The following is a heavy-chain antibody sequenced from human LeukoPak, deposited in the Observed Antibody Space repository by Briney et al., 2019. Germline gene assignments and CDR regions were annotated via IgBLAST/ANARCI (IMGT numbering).Heavy chain of an antibody. Sequence: GGSLRLSCAASGFTFSDYYMSWIRQAPGKGLEWVSYISSSGSTIYYADSVKGRFTISRDNAKNSLYLHMNSLRAEDTAVYYCASLAVAGTGAHAFDIWGQGTMVTVSS. V-gene: IGHV3-11*01. CDR1: GFTFSDYY. D-gene: IGHD6-19*01. CDR3: ASLAVAGTGAHAFDI. CDR2: ISSSGSTI. J-gene: IGHJ3*02.